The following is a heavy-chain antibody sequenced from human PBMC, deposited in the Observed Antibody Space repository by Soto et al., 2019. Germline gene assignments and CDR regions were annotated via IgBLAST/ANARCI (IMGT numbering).Heavy chain of an antibody. J-gene: IGHJ5*02. Sequence: PGGSLRLSCAASGFTFSSYSMNWVRQAPGKGLEWVSYISSSSSTIYYADSVKGRFTISRDNAKNSLYLQMNSLRDEDTAVYYCARRPRVAAAAMNWFDPWGQGTLVTVSS. D-gene: IGHD6-13*01. CDR3: ARRPRVAAAAMNWFDP. CDR2: ISSSSSTI. V-gene: IGHV3-48*02. CDR1: GFTFSSYS.